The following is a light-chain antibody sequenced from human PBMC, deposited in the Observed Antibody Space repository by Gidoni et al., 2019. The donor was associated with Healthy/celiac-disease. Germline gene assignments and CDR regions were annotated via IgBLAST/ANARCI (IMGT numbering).Light chain of an antibody. J-gene: IGLJ3*02. CDR1: KLGDKY. V-gene: IGLV3-1*01. CDR2: QDS. Sequence: YELTQPHSVSVSPGQTASITCSGDKLGDKYACWYQQKPGQSPVLVIYQDSKRPSGIPERLSGDNSGNTAALAISGTQAMDEADYYCQAWDSSTAVFGGGTKLTVL. CDR3: QAWDSSTAV.